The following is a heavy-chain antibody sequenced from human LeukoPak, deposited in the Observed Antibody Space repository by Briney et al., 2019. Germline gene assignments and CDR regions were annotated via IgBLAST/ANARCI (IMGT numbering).Heavy chain of an antibody. CDR3: ANKYHDYYGSGTYSPFDY. CDR2: ISGSGDT. V-gene: IGHV3-23*01. CDR1: GFTFSYYA. J-gene: IGHJ4*02. D-gene: IGHD3-10*01. Sequence: PGGSLRLSCAASGFTFSYYAMTWVRQAPGKGLEWVSHISGSGDTYYADSVKGRFIISRDNSKNTLYLQMNSLRAEDTAVYYCANKYHDYYGSGTYSPFDYWGQGTLVTVSS.